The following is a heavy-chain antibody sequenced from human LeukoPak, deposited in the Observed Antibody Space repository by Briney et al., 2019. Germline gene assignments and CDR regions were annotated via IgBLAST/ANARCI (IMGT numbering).Heavy chain of an antibody. CDR3: ARRGVTAGTNFWFDP. Sequence: HGESLKISCKGSGYSFTSYWIGWVRQMPGKGLEWMGIIYPGDSDTRYSPSFQGQVTISADKSISTAYLQWSSLKASDTAMYYCARRGVTAGTNFWFDPWGQGTLVTVSS. D-gene: IGHD6-13*01. CDR1: GYSFTSYW. CDR2: IYPGDSDT. J-gene: IGHJ5*02. V-gene: IGHV5-51*01.